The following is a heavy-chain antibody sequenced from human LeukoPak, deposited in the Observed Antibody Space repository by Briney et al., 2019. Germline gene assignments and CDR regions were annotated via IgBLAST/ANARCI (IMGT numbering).Heavy chain of an antibody. V-gene: IGHV4-39*07. D-gene: IGHD6-13*01. J-gene: IGHJ6*03. CDR2: IYYSGST. CDR3: ARDFLDSSSWERGNYYYYYYMDV. CDR1: GGSISSSSYY. Sequence: SETLSLTCTVSGGSISSSSYYWGWIRQPPGKGLEWIGSIYYSGSTYYNPSLKSRVTISVDTSKNQFSLKLSSVTAADTAVYYCARDFLDSSSWERGNYYYYYYMDVWGKGTTVTVSS.